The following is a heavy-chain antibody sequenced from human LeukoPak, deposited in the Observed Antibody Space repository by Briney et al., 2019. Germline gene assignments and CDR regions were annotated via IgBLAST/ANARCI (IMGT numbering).Heavy chain of an antibody. V-gene: IGHV5-51*01. CDR1: GYSFTSYW. CDR2: IYPGDSDT. CDR3: ARRVNAYSSSWYTDY. Sequence: GESLKISCKGSGYSFTSYWIGWVRQMPGKGLEWMEIIYPGDSDTRYSPSFQGQVTISADKSISTAYLQWSSLKASDTAMYYCARRVNAYSSSWYTDYWGQGTPVTVSS. D-gene: IGHD6-13*01. J-gene: IGHJ4*02.